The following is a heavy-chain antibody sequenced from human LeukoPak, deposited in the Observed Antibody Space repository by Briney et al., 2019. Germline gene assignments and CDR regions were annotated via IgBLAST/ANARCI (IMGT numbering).Heavy chain of an antibody. D-gene: IGHD2-15*01. Sequence: GGSLRLSCAASGFTFSSYEMNWVRQAPGKGLEWVSYISSSGSTIYYADSVKGRFTISRDKAKNSLYLQMNSLRAEDTAVYYCARGQAASFDYWGQGTLVTVSS. CDR1: GFTFSSYE. CDR3: ARGQAASFDY. V-gene: IGHV3-48*03. J-gene: IGHJ4*02. CDR2: ISSSGSTI.